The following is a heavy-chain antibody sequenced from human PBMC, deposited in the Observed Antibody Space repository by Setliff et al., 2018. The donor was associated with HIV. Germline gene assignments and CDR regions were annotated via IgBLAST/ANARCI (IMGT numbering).Heavy chain of an antibody. V-gene: IGHV1-2*02. Sequence: GASVKVSCKASGYTFSGYYMHWVRQAPGQGLEWMGWINPNSGGTNNAQKFQGRVTMTRDTSINTAYMQLARLRSDDPAVYYCGKGGPGSSWLGGWFDPWGQGTLVTVSS. CDR1: GYTFSGYY. J-gene: IGHJ5*02. D-gene: IGHD6-13*01. CDR3: GKGGPGSSWLGGWFDP. CDR2: INPNSGGT.